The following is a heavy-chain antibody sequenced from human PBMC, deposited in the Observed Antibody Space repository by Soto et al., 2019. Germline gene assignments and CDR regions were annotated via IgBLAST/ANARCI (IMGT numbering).Heavy chain of an antibody. V-gene: IGHV3-9*01. Sequence: PGGSLRLSCASSVFTFDDYAMQWVRQAPGKGLEWVSGISWNSGSIGYADSVKGRFTISRDNAKNSLSLQMNSLRAEDTALYYCAKEKGFGGVRKGMDVWGQGTTVTVSS. CDR3: AKEKGFGGVRKGMDV. J-gene: IGHJ6*02. D-gene: IGHD3-16*01. CDR1: VFTFDDYA. CDR2: ISWNSGSI.